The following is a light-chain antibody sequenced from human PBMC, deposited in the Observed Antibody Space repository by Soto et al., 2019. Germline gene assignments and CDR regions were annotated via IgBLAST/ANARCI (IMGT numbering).Light chain of an antibody. J-gene: IGKJ1*01. CDR1: QTISSW. CDR3: QFYTDYCWR. CDR2: KTS. Sequence: DIPLTQSPSTLSASVGDRVTITCRASQTISSWLAWYQQKPGKAPNLLIYKTSNLESGVPSRFSGSGSGTEFPLTISSLQPDDCATSYCQFYTDYCWRFGQGTKVEIK. V-gene: IGKV1-5*03.